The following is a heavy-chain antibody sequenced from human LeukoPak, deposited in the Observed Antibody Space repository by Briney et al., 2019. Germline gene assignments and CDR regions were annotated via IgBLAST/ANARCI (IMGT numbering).Heavy chain of an antibody. CDR3: ASFGAHSFDY. Sequence: ASVKVSCKTSGYTFTSYAMNWVRQAPGQGLEFMGWINTGAGNPTYAQGFTGRFVFSLDTSVSTAYLQISTLKPEDTAVYYCASFGAHSFDYWGQGTLVTVSS. D-gene: IGHD3-10*01. J-gene: IGHJ4*02. CDR1: GYTFTSYA. V-gene: IGHV7-4-1*02. CDR2: INTGAGNP.